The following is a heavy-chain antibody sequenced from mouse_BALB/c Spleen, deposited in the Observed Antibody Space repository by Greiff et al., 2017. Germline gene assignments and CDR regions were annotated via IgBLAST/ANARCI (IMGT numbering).Heavy chain of an antibody. V-gene: IGHV14-4*02. CDR2: IDPENGDT. J-gene: IGHJ4*01. D-gene: IGHD2-1*01. CDR3: NAGGGNHDAMDY. CDR1: GFNIKDYY. Sequence: VQLQQSGAELVRSGASVKLSCTASGFNIKDYYMHWVKQRPEQGLEWIGWIDPENGDTEYAPKFQGKATMTADTSSNTAYLQLSSLTSEDTAVYYCNAGGGNHDAMDYWGQGTSVTVSS.